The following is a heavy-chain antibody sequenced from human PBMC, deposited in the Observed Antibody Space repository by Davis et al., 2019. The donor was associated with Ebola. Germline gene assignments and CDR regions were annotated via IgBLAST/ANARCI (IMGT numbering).Heavy chain of an antibody. CDR2: IYPGDSDT. CDR3: SRRIHYDGRGGGMDV. J-gene: IGHJ6*02. Sequence: GESLKISCKASGYSFTSYWIGWVRQMPGKGLEWMGIIYPGDSDTKYSPSFQGQVTISADKSISTAYLQWSSLKASDTAIYYCSRRIHYDGRGGGMDVWGQGTTVTVSS. D-gene: IGHD3-22*01. V-gene: IGHV5-51*01. CDR1: GYSFTSYW.